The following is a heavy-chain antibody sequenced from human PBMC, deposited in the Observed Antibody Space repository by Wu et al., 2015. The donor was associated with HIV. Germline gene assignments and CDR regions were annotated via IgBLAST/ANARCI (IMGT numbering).Heavy chain of an antibody. CDR3: ARLPLVREAIVFPSGWFGP. V-gene: IGHV1-18*01. D-gene: IGHD3-10*01. CDR1: GYTFISNG. J-gene: IGHJ5*02. Sequence: QVQLVQSGAEVKKPGASVKVSCKASGYTFISNGISWVRQAPGQGLEWMGWISGYNANIDYAQKFQGRVTLTTDTSTSTSYMELRSLRSDDTAAYYCARLPLVREAIVFPSGWFGPWGQGTLVTVSS. CDR2: ISGYNANI.